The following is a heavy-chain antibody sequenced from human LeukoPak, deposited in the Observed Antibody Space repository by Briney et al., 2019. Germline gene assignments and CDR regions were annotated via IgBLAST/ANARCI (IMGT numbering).Heavy chain of an antibody. Sequence: GGSLRLSCAASGVSFSNAWMSWVRQTPGKGLEWVAFINDKGVDKNYADSVKGRFTISRDNSKNTLVLQMSSLRSEDTAVYFCARDNRDWAFDYWGQGTLVTVSS. V-gene: IGHV3-30*02. CDR2: INDKGVDK. CDR3: ARDNRDWAFDY. D-gene: IGHD2-21*02. J-gene: IGHJ4*02. CDR1: GVSFSNAW.